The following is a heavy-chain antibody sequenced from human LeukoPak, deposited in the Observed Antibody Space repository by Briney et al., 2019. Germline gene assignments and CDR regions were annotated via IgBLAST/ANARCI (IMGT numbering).Heavy chain of an antibody. CDR3: TRTVNAASDF. J-gene: IGHJ4*02. D-gene: IGHD2-15*01. CDR2: ISYDGSNK. CDR1: GFTFSSYA. V-gene: IGHV3-30*04. Sequence: GGSLRLSCAASGFTFSSYAMHWVRQAPGKGLEWVAVISYDGSNKYYADSVKGRFTISRDNAKTSLFLQMNSLRIDDTAMYYCTRTVNAASDFRGQGTLVTVSS.